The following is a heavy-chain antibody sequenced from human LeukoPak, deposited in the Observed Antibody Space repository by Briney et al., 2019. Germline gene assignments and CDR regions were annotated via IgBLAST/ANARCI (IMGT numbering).Heavy chain of an antibody. D-gene: IGHD3-10*01. CDR3: ASPYYGSRIRYNWFDP. J-gene: IGHJ5*02. V-gene: IGHV4-39*07. Sequence: PSETLSLTCTVSGGSISSSSYYWGWIRQPPGKGLEWIGSIYYSGSTYYNPSLKSRVTISVDTSKNQFSLKLSSVTAADTAVYYCASPYYGSRIRYNWFDPWGQGTLVTVSS. CDR2: IYYSGST. CDR1: GGSISSSSYY.